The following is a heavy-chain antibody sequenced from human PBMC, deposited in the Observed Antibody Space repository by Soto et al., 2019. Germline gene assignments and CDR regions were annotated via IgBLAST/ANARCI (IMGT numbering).Heavy chain of an antibody. Sequence: GESLKISCKGSGYSFTSYWISWVRQMPGKGLEWMGRIDPSDSYTNYSPSFQGHVTISADKSISTAYLQWSSLKASDTAMYYCASCGGGYDYDYYYGMDVWGQGTTVTVSS. J-gene: IGHJ6*02. CDR3: ASCGGGYDYDYYYGMDV. CDR1: GYSFTSYW. D-gene: IGHD5-12*01. CDR2: IDPSDSYT. V-gene: IGHV5-10-1*01.